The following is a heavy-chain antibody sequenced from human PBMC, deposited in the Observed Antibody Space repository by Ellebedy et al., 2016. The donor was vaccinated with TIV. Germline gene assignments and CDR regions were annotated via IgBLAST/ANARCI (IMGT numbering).Heavy chain of an antibody. V-gene: IGHV3-7*01. CDR3: ARSRYPGARSSFDS. D-gene: IGHD6-6*01. CDR1: GFTFSSYW. CDR2: PKQDGREE. Sequence: GESLKISCVASGFTFSSYWMSWVRQAPGRGLEWVANPKQDGREEYYVDSVKGRFTISRDNAKNSLYLQMNSLRVEDTALYHCARSRYPGARSSFDSWGQGTLVTVSS. J-gene: IGHJ4*02.